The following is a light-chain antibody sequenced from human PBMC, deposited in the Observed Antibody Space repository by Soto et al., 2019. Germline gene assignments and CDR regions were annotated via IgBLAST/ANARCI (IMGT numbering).Light chain of an antibody. V-gene: IGKV2-30*01. CDR1: QSLVYKDGNIY. J-gene: IGKJ2*01. CDR2: QVS. Sequence: DAVLTQSPLSLSVTLGQPASISCRSSQSLVYKDGNIYLTWFQQRLGLSPRRLIYQVSSRDSWVQVRFSGTASGSDFTLRINRVEAEDVGVYYCMQGSQWPHTFGQGTKLEI. CDR3: MQGSQWPHT.